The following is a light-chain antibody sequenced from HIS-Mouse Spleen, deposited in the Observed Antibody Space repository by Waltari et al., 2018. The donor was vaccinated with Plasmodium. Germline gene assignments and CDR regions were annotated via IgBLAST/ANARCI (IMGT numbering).Light chain of an antibody. Sequence: QSALTQPASVSGSPGQSITIPWYQQHPGKAPKLMIYEVSNRPSGVSNRFSGSKSGNTASLTISGLQAEDEADYYCSSYTSSSTLVVFGGGTKLTVL. CDR3: SSYTSSSTLVV. V-gene: IGLV2-14*01. CDR2: EVS. J-gene: IGLJ2*01.